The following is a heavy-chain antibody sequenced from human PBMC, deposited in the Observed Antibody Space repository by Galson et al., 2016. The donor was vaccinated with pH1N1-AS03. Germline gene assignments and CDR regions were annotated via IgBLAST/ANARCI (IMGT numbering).Heavy chain of an antibody. CDR2: IHHSGST. V-gene: IGHV4-59*01. CDR1: GSTTSLFY. CDR3: ARDTGGWYFDL. Sequence: ETLSLTCSVFGSTTSLFYWNWIRQPPGKGLEWIGFIHHSGSTNYNPSLKSRVTISIDTSKNQFSLKRSSVTAADTAVYYCARDTGGWYFDLWGRGTLVTVSS. D-gene: IGHD1-1*01. J-gene: IGHJ2*01.